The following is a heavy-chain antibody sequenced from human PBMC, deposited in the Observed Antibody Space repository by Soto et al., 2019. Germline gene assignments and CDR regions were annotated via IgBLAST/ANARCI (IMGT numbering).Heavy chain of an antibody. D-gene: IGHD3-16*01. V-gene: IGHV3-23*01. CDR3: AKGLWGAYWAFDY. J-gene: IGHJ4*01. Sequence: PGGSLRLSCAGSGFDFKRFAISWVRLAPGKGLEWVSSIRSDGFTYYADSVKGRFIISRDSSTDTVYLQMSSLRAEDSALYYCAKGLWGAYWAFDYWGQGTLVTVSS. CDR2: IRSDGFT. CDR1: GFDFKRFA.